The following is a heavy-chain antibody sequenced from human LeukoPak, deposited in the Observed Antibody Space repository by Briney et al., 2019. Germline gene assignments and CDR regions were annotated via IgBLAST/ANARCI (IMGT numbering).Heavy chain of an antibody. CDR2: ISGSGGST. CDR3: AKAAQVLLWFGELFPLLDV. Sequence: PGGSLRLSCAASGFSISAYWTTWVRQAPGKGLEWVSAISGSGGSTYYADSVKGRFTISRDNSKNTLYLQMNSLRAEDTAVYYCAKAAQVLLWFGELFPLLDVWGQGTTVTVSS. J-gene: IGHJ6*02. D-gene: IGHD3-10*01. CDR1: GFSISAYW. V-gene: IGHV3-23*01.